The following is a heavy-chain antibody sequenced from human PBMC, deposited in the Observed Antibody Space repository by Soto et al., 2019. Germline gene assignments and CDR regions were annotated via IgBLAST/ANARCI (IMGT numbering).Heavy chain of an antibody. J-gene: IGHJ4*02. CDR3: ARDNYGDSVDY. Sequence: QVQLVQSGAEVKKPGSSVKVSCKASGGTFSSYTISWVRQAPGQGLEWMGRIIPILGIANYAQKFQGRVTITADKSTSTAYMELSSLRSEDTTVYYCARDNYGDSVDYWGQGTLVTVSS. V-gene: IGHV1-69*08. CDR1: GGTFSSYT. D-gene: IGHD4-17*01. CDR2: IIPILGIA.